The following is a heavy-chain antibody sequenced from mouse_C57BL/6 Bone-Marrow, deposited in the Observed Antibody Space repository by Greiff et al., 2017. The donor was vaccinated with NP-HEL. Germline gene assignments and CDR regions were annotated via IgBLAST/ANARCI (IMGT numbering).Heavy chain of an antibody. CDR3: TRRDGYSNSWFAY. V-gene: IGHV1-15*01. Sequence: VQLQQSGAELVRPGASVTLSCKASGYTFTDYEMHWVKQTPVHGLEWIGAIDPETGGTAYNQKFKGKAILTADKSSSTAYMELRSLTSEDSAVYYCTRRDGYSNSWFAYWGQGTLVTVSA. D-gene: IGHD2-5*01. J-gene: IGHJ3*01. CDR2: IDPETGGT. CDR1: GYTFTDYE.